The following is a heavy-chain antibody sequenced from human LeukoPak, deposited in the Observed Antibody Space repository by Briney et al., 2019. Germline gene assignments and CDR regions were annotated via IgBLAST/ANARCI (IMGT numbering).Heavy chain of an antibody. J-gene: IGHJ5*02. Sequence: PSETLSLTCTVSGDSTNSNYWSWIRQPPGKGLEWIGYIYTRGNTNYNPSLKSRVTISADTSKNQLSLKVSSVTAADTAVYYCVREVGDWFDPWGQGTLVTVSS. CDR2: IYTRGNT. CDR3: VREVGDWFDP. V-gene: IGHV4-4*09. CDR1: GDSTNSNY.